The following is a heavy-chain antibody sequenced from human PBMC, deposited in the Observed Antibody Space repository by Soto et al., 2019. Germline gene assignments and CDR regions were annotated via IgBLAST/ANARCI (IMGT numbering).Heavy chain of an antibody. CDR2: ISYDGSNK. CDR3: ARGRNPGIAVAGTDYYYGMDV. Sequence: GGSLRLSCAASGFTFSSYAMHWVRQAPGKGLEWVAVISYDGSNKYYADSVKGRFTISRDNSKNTLYLQMNSLRAEDTAVYYCARGRNPGIAVAGTDYYYGMDVWGQGTTVTVSS. D-gene: IGHD6-19*01. J-gene: IGHJ6*02. V-gene: IGHV3-30-3*01. CDR1: GFTFSSYA.